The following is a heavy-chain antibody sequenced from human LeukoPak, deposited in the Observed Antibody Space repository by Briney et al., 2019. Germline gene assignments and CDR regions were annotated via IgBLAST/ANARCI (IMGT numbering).Heavy chain of an antibody. Sequence: TSQTLSLTCTVSGGSISSGGYYWSWIRQPPGKGLEWIGYIYHGGSTYYNPSLKSRVTISVDRSKNQFSLKLSSVTAADTAVYYCARIVRGVIPDYWGQGTLVTVSS. CDR1: GGSISSGGYY. D-gene: IGHD3-10*01. CDR2: IYHGGST. V-gene: IGHV4-30-2*01. CDR3: ARIVRGVIPDY. J-gene: IGHJ4*02.